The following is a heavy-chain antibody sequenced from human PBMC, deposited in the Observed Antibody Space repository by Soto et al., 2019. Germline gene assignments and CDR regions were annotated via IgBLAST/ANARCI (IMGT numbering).Heavy chain of an antibody. D-gene: IGHD3-16*01. CDR2: IYYSGST. V-gene: IGHV4-30-4*01. Sequence: SETLSLTCTVSGGSISSGDYYWSWIRQPPGKGLEWIGYIYYSGSTYYNPSLKSRVTISVDTSKNQFSLKLSSVTAAGTAVYYCARVVFWGNWFDPWGQGTLVTVSS. J-gene: IGHJ5*02. CDR3: ARVVFWGNWFDP. CDR1: GGSISSGDYY.